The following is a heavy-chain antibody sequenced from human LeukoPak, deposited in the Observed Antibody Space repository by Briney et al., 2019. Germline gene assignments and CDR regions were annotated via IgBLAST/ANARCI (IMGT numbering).Heavy chain of an antibody. V-gene: IGHV4-4*07. D-gene: IGHD3-10*01. CDR2: IHTGGTT. Sequence: PSETLSLTCTVSGGSISNFWTWIRQPAGKGLEWIGRIHTGGTTNYNSSLTSRVSMSIDTSKNQFSLKLTSVTAADTAVYFCARDGADVYGRAFDYWGQGTVVSVST. J-gene: IGHJ4*02. CDR3: ARDGADVYGRAFDY. CDR1: GGSISNF.